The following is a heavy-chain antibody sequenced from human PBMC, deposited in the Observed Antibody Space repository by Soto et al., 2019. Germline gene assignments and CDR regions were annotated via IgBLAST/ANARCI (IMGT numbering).Heavy chain of an antibody. V-gene: IGHV5-51*01. CDR3: ARGYCTATTCDPWFDP. Sequence: LKISCQGSGYAFSSYWIAWVRQMPGKGLEWMGIIYPGDSDTRYSPSFQGQVTISVDKSITTAYLQWSSLKASDTAMYYCARGYCTATTCDPWFDPWGQGTLVTVSS. J-gene: IGHJ5*02. CDR2: IYPGDSDT. D-gene: IGHD2-8*02. CDR1: GYAFSSYW.